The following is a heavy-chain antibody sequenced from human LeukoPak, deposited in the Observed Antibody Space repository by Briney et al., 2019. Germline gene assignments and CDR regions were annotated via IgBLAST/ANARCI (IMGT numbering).Heavy chain of an antibody. V-gene: IGHV1-2*02. CDR2: INPNSGGT. D-gene: IGHD6-19*01. J-gene: IGHJ6*03. CDR1: GYTFTGYY. CDR3: ARVTAVAGTLVDYYYYYMDV. Sequence: ASVKVSCKASGYTFTGYYMHWVRQAPGQGLEWMGWINPNSGGTSYAQKFQGRVTMTRDMSTSTVYMELRSLRSDDTAVYYCARVTAVAGTLVDYYYYYMDVWGKGTTVTVSS.